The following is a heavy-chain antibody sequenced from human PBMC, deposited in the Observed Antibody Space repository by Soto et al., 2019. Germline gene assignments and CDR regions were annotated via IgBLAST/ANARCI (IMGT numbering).Heavy chain of an antibody. Sequence: QVQLVESGGGVVQPGRSLRLSCAASGFTFSSYGMHWVRQAPGKGLEWVAVISYDGSNKYYADSVKGRFTISRDNSKNTLYLQTNSLRAEDTAVYYCAKDSRQLARFDYWGQGTLVTVSS. CDR2: ISYDGSNK. CDR1: GFTFSSYG. CDR3: AKDSRQLARFDY. V-gene: IGHV3-30*18. D-gene: IGHD6-6*01. J-gene: IGHJ4*02.